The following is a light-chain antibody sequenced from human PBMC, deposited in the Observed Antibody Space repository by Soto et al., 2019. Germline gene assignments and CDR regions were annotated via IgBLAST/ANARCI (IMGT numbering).Light chain of an antibody. V-gene: IGLV1-47*01. CDR2: RNN. CDR1: SPNIGVNY. J-gene: IGLJ3*02. Sequence: QSVLTQPPSASGTPGQRVTISCSGSSPNIGVNYLYWYHQLPGTAPKLVIFRNNRRPSGVPDRLSGSKSGTSASLAISGLRSEDEGDYYCGAWDDSLSTWVFGGGTKLTVL. CDR3: GAWDDSLSTWV.